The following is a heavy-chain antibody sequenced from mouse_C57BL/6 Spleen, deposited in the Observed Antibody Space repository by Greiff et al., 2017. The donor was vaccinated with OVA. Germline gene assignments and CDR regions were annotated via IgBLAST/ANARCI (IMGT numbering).Heavy chain of an antibody. Sequence: QVQLQQSGPELVKPGASVKLSCKASGYTFTSYWMHWVKQRPGQGLEWIGNINPSNGGTNYNEKFKSKATLTVDKSSSTAYMQLSSLTSEDSAVYYCARSDYYYGSSTGFAYWGQGTLVTVSA. V-gene: IGHV1-53*01. J-gene: IGHJ3*01. CDR1: GYTFTSYW. CDR2: INPSNGGT. CDR3: ARSDYYYGSSTGFAY. D-gene: IGHD1-1*01.